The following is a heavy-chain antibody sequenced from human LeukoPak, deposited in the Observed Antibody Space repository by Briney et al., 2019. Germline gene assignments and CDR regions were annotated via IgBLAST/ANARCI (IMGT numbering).Heavy chain of an antibody. J-gene: IGHJ4*02. CDR1: GYTFTGYF. V-gene: IGHV1-2*02. CDR2: INPNSGGT. D-gene: IGHD3-3*01. CDR3: ARGTGYDFWSGYLNY. Sequence: ASVKVSCTASGYTFTGYFLHWVRQAPGQGLEWMGWINPNSGGTTYSQKFQGRVTMTRDTSISTAYMELSRLRSDDTAVYYCARGTGYDFWSGYLNYWGQGTLVTVSS.